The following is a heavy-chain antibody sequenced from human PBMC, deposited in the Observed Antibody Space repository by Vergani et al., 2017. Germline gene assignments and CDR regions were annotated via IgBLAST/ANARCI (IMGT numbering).Heavy chain of an antibody. Sequence: QVQLVQSGAEVKKPGASVKVSCKASGYTFTSYYMHWVRQAPGQGLEWMGIINPSGGSTSYAQKFQGRVTMTRDTSTSTVYMELSSLRSEDTAVYYCERAVGDYGAFDIWGQGTMVTVSS. CDR2: INPSGGST. CDR1: GYTFTSYY. CDR3: ERAVGDYGAFDI. J-gene: IGHJ3*02. V-gene: IGHV1-46*01. D-gene: IGHD2-21*01.